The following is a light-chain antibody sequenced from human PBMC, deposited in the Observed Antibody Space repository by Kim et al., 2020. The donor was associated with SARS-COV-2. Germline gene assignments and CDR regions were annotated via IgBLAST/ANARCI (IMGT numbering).Light chain of an antibody. CDR1: SSDVGSYNL. V-gene: IGLV2-23*02. CDR3: CSYAGSSTWV. Sequence: QSALTQPDSVSGSPGQSITISCTGTSSDVGSYNLVSWYQQHPGKAPKLMIYEVSKRPSGVSNRFSGSKSGNTASLTISGLQAEDEADYYCCSYAGSSTWVFGGGTQLTVL. J-gene: IGLJ3*02. CDR2: EVS.